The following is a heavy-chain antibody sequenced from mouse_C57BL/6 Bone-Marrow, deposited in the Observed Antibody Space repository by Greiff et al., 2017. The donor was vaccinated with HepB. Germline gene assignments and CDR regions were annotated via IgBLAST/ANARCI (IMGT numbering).Heavy chain of an antibody. CDR1: GYTFTSYW. V-gene: IGHV1-59*01. CDR2: IDPSDSYT. Sequence: GAELARPGASVKLSCKASGYTFTSYWMHWVKQRPGQGLEWIGVIDPSDSYTNYNQKFKGKATLTVDTSSSTAYMQLSSLTSEDSAVYYCARLDYGSRSAMDYWGQGTSVTVSS. J-gene: IGHJ4*01. D-gene: IGHD1-1*01. CDR3: ARLDYGSRSAMDY.